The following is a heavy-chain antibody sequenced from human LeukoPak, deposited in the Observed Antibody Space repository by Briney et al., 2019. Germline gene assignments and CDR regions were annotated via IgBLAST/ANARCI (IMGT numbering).Heavy chain of an antibody. Sequence: PGGSLRLSCAASGFTFSTYGMSWVRQAPGKGLQRVSGITASGDGTYYADSVKGRFTISRDNSNNTLYLQMNSLRAEDTGIYHCVRNYHLDHWGQGTLVTVSS. CDR2: ITASGDGT. D-gene: IGHD3-10*01. J-gene: IGHJ5*02. CDR1: GFTFSTYG. V-gene: IGHV3-23*01. CDR3: VRNYHLDH.